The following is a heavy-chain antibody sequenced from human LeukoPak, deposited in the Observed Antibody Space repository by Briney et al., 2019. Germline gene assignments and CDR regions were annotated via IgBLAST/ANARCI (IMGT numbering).Heavy chain of an antibody. Sequence: EGSLRLSCAASGFTFSSYSMNWVRQAPGKGLEWVSSISSSSSYIYYADSVKGRFTISRDNAKNSLYLQMNSLRAEDTALYYCAKVGYSGYDANFDYWGQGTLVTVSS. CDR3: AKVGYSGYDANFDY. CDR2: ISSSSSYI. CDR1: GFTFSSYS. V-gene: IGHV3-21*04. D-gene: IGHD5-12*01. J-gene: IGHJ4*02.